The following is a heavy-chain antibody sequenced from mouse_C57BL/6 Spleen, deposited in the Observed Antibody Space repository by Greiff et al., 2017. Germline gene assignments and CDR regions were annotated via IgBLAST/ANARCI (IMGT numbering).Heavy chain of an antibody. CDR1: GFTFSSYG. D-gene: IGHD1-1*01. Sequence: EVKLLESGGDLVKPGGSLKLSCAASGFTFSSYGMSWVRQTPDKRLEWVATISSGGSYTYYPDSVKGRFTITRDNAKNTLYLQMSSLKSEDTAMYYCASTTVVAYSPMDYWGQGTSVTVSS. CDR2: ISSGGSYT. J-gene: IGHJ4*01. V-gene: IGHV5-6*01. CDR3: ASTTVVAYSPMDY.